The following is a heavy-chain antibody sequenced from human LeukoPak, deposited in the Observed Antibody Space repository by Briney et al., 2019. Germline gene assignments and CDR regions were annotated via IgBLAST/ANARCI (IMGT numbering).Heavy chain of an antibody. V-gene: IGHV3-30-3*01. Sequence: GGSLRLSCAASGFTFSSYAMHWVRQAPGKGLEWVAVISYDGSNKYYADSVKGRFTISRDNSKNTLYLQMNSLKTEDTAVYYCTTDGGFDYWGQGTLVTVSS. J-gene: IGHJ4*02. CDR1: GFTFSSYA. CDR3: TTDGGFDY. CDR2: ISYDGSNK. D-gene: IGHD3-16*01.